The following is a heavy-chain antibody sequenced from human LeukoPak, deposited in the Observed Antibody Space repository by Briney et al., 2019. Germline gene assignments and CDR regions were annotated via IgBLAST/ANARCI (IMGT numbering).Heavy chain of an antibody. D-gene: IGHD6-13*01. CDR1: GFTFSSYA. Sequence: PGGSLRLSCAASGFTFSSYAMSWVRQAQGKVLEWVSCLSGSGGSPNYADSVKGRFTISRDNSKNTLYLQMNSLRAEDTAVYYCANALGGGNTWYYFDCWGQGTLVTVSS. CDR2: LSGSGGSP. J-gene: IGHJ4*02. V-gene: IGHV3-23*01. CDR3: ANALGGGNTWYYFDC.